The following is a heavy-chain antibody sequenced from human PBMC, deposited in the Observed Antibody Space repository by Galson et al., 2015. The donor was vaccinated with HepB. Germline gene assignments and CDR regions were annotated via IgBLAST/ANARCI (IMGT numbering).Heavy chain of an antibody. CDR1: GYTFTSYW. CDR3: ARLLGGLVDPFDY. D-gene: IGHD3-16*01. Sequence: KVSCKASGYTFTSYWIGWVRQMPGKGLEWMGIIYPGDSDTRYSPSFQGQVTISADKSISTAYLQWSSLKASDTAMYYCARLLGGLVDPFDYWGQGTLVTVSS. V-gene: IGHV5-51*01. CDR2: IYPGDSDT. J-gene: IGHJ4*02.